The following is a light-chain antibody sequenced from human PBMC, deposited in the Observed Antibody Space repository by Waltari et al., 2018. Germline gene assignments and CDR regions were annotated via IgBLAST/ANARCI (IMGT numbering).Light chain of an antibody. CDR1: SSDVGGYDY. V-gene: IGLV2-8*01. CDR3: SSYAGSNLWV. CDR2: EVT. J-gene: IGLJ3*02. Sequence: QSALTQPPSASGSPGQSVTISCTGTSSDVGGYDYVSWYQQHPDKAPKLMIYEVTKRPSGGPDRFSGSKSGNTASLTVSGLQAEDEADYYCSSYAGSNLWVFGGGTKLTVL.